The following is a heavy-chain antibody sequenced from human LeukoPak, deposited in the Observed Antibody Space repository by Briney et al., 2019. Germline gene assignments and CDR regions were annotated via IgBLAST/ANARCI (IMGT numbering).Heavy chain of an antibody. CDR3: ARAGLRITIFGVVIIPGWWADY. D-gene: IGHD3-3*01. Sequence: GGSLRLSCAASGFTFSSYEMNWVRQAPGKGLEWVSYISSSGSTIHYADSVKGRFTISRDNAKNSLYLQMNSLRAEDTAVYYCARAGLRITIFGVVIIPGWWADYWGQGTLVTVSS. J-gene: IGHJ4*02. CDR1: GFTFSSYE. V-gene: IGHV3-48*03. CDR2: ISSSGSTI.